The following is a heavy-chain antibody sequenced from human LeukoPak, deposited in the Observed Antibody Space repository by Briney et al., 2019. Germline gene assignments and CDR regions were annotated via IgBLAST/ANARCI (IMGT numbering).Heavy chain of an antibody. CDR3: ARGVRYIDY. Sequence: GGSLRLSCAASGFSFSGYGMHWVRQAPGKGLEWVAVIWNDGSNKYYADSVKGRLTISRDTSKNTLFLQMNSLRAEDTAVYYCARGVRYIDYWGQGTLVTVSS. J-gene: IGHJ4*02. CDR1: GFSFSGYG. V-gene: IGHV3-33*01. CDR2: IWNDGSNK. D-gene: IGHD1-14*01.